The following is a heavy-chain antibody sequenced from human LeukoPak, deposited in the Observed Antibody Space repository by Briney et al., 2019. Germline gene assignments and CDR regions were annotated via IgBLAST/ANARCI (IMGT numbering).Heavy chain of an antibody. J-gene: IGHJ4*02. V-gene: IGHV3-23*01. CDR2: ISGSGGST. CDR3: AKDRSQDYDILTGYSVFDY. Sequence: GGSLRLSCAASGFTFSSYARSWVRQAPGRGLEWVSAISGSGGSTYYADSVKGRFTISRDNSKNTLYLQMNSLRAEDTAVYYCAKDRSQDYDILTGYSVFDYWGQGTLVTVSS. D-gene: IGHD3-9*01. CDR1: GFTFSSYA.